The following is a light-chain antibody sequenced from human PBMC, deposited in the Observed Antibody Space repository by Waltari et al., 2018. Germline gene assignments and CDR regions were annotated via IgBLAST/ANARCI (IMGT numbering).Light chain of an antibody. V-gene: IGKV3-15*01. Sequence: EIVMTQSPATPSVSPGEGATLSCRASQSISSNLAWYQQKPGQAPRLLIYSASTRATGIPARFSGSGSGTEFTLTISSLQSEDFAIYYCQQYNDWPRTFGQGTKVEIK. CDR3: QQYNDWPRT. CDR2: SAS. J-gene: IGKJ1*01. CDR1: QSISSN.